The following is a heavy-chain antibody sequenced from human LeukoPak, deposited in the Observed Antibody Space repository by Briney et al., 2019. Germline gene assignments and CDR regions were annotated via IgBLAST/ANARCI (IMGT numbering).Heavy chain of an antibody. J-gene: IGHJ4*02. CDR2: ISYDGSNK. D-gene: IGHD2-2*01. CDR3: AKLCSSTSCYEDY. V-gene: IGHV3-30*18. Sequence: PGGSLRLSCAASGFTFSSYGMHWVRQAPGKGLEWVAVISYDGSNKYYADSVKGRFTISRDNSKNTLYLQMNSLRAEDTAVYYCAKLCSSTSCYEDYWGQGTLVTVSS. CDR1: GFTFSSYG.